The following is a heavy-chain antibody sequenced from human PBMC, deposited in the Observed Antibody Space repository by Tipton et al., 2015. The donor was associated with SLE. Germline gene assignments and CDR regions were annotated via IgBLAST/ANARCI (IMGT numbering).Heavy chain of an antibody. CDR2: IYYSGST. Sequence: TLSLTCTVYGGSLYDGPSSAYYWNWIRQFPGKGLEWIGYIYYSGSTNYNPSLKSRVTISVDTSKNQFSLKLSSVTAADTAIYYCARIPAADATGVSWFDPWGQGALVTVSS. CDR3: ARIPAADATGVSWFDP. J-gene: IGHJ5*02. CDR1: GGSLYDGPSSAYY. V-gene: IGHV4-30-4*08. D-gene: IGHD2-2*01.